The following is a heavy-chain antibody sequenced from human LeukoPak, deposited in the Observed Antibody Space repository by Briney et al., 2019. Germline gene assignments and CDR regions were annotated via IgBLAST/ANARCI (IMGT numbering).Heavy chain of an antibody. CDR3: AREGRAAAGIGYYFDY. CDR2: IYHSGST. Sequence: SETLSLTCTVSGGSISSGGYYWSWIRQPPGKGLEWIGYIYHSGSTYYNPSLKSRVTISVDRSKNQFSLKLSSVTAADTAVYYCAREGRAAAGIGYYFDYWGQGTLVTVSS. D-gene: IGHD6-13*01. CDR1: GGSISSGGYY. V-gene: IGHV4-30-2*01. J-gene: IGHJ4*02.